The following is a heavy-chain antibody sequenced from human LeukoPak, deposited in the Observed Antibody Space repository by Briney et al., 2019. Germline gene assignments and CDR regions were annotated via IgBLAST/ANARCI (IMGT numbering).Heavy chain of an antibody. CDR3: AREIGYCSSTSCYECFDY. CDR2: ISAYNGSR. CDR1: GYTFTIYG. V-gene: IGHV1-18*01. D-gene: IGHD2-2*01. J-gene: IGHJ4*02. Sequence: ASVNLTCNSSGYTFTIYGISWVRHPPGPGIEWEGWISAYNGSRNYAQKLQGRVPMTTDKSTSTAYMELRSLRSDDTAVYYCAREIGYCSSTSCYECFDYWGQGTLVTVSS.